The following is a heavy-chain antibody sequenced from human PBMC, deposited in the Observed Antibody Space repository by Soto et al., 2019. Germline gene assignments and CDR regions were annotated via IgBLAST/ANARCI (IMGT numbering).Heavy chain of an antibody. Sequence: QITLKESGPTLVEPTETLTLTCSFSGFSLTTSGVGVGWLRQAPGKALECLGIIYWDDDKRYNPSLKNRLTIRKDTSKNQVVLSMTYMEPVDTATYFCAYRVTYRTYWDVGSFDPWGQGTLVTVS. D-gene: IGHD1-1*01. J-gene: IGHJ5*02. CDR3: AYRVTYRTYWDVGSFDP. CDR1: GFSLTTSGVG. CDR2: IYWDDDK. V-gene: IGHV2-5*02.